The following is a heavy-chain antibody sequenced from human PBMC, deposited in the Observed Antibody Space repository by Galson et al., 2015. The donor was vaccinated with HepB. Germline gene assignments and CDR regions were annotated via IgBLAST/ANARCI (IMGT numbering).Heavy chain of an antibody. CDR1: GYTFTSYA. J-gene: IGHJ4*02. CDR3: ARGTGGSGYYDFDY. V-gene: IGHV1-3*01. Sequence: SVKVSCKASGYTFTSYALHWVRQAPGQGLEWMGVINAGNSNTEYSQKFQDRVTITRDTSASTVYMELSSLGSEDTAVYYCARGTGGSGYYDFDYWGQGTLVTVSS. CDR2: INAGNSNT. D-gene: IGHD3-22*01.